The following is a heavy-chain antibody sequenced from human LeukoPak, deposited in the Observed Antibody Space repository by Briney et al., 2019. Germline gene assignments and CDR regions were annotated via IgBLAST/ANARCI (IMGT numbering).Heavy chain of an antibody. CDR1: GIYINSHY. Sequence: PSETLSLTCTVSGIYINSHYLNWIRQPPGKGLEWIGHIYGSGRTNYNPSLKSRVTMSVDTSKRQFSLNLKSLTAADTAVYFCARLLPSRPDYYFDYWGQGTLVTVSS. CDR2: IYGSGRT. CDR3: ARLLPSRPDYYFDY. D-gene: IGHD6-6*01. J-gene: IGHJ4*02. V-gene: IGHV4-4*09.